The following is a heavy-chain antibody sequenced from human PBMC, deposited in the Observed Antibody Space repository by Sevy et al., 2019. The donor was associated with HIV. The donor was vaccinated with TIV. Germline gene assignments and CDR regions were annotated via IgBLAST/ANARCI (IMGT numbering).Heavy chain of an antibody. D-gene: IGHD1-20*01. J-gene: IGHJ6*02. CDR1: GFTFSSYW. CDR3: ARAVTGTTWLYYYYGMEV. CDR2: IKQDGSEK. V-gene: IGHV3-7*01. Sequence: GGSLRLSCAASGFTFSSYWMSWVRQAPGKGLEWVANIKQDGSEKYYVDSVKGRFTISRDNAKNSLYLQMNSLRAEDTAVHYCARAVTGTTWLYYYYGMEVLGQGTTVTVSS.